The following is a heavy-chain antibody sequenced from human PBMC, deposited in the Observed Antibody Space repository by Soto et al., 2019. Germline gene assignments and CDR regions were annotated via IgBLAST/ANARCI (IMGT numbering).Heavy chain of an antibody. V-gene: IGHV6-1*01. CDR2: TFYRSKWYY. J-gene: IGHJ6*02. CDR3: AKEGGNRYYYYAMDV. Sequence: SQTLSLTCAISGDSVSSSSTAWSWIRQSPSRGLEWLGRTFYRSKWYYDYALSVKGRITINPDTSKNQFSLQLNSVTPEDTAVYYFAKEGGNRYYYYAMDVWGQGTKVTVSS. CDR1: GDSVSSSSTA. D-gene: IGHD1-26*01.